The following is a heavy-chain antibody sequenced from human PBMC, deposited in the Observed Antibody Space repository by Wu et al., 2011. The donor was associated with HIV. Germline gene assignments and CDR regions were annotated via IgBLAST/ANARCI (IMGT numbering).Heavy chain of an antibody. V-gene: IGHV1-2*02. CDR1: GYTFTGYY. CDR3: ARREFQLLSSSDKYFYYYMDV. J-gene: IGHJ6*03. Sequence: QVQLVQSGAEVKKPGASVKVSCKASGYTFTGYYIHWMRQAPGQGLEWMGWINPNSGDTDYAQKFQGRVTMTRDTSIYTAYMELSRLRSDDTAVYYCARREFQLLSSSDKYFYYYMDVWAKDRRSPSP. CDR2: INPNSGDT. D-gene: IGHD2-2*01.